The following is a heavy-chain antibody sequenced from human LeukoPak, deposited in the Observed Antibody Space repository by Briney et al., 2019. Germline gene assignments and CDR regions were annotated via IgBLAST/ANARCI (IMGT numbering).Heavy chain of an antibody. V-gene: IGHV1-46*01. CDR2: INPSGGST. Sequence: ASVKVSCKASGYTFASYYMHWVRQAPGQGLEWMGIINPSGGSTSYAQKFQGRVTMTRDTSTSTVYMELSSLRSEDTAVYYCARESIMITFGGVGAFDIWGQGTMVTVSS. CDR1: GYTFASYY. J-gene: IGHJ3*02. D-gene: IGHD3-16*01. CDR3: ARESIMITFGGVGAFDI.